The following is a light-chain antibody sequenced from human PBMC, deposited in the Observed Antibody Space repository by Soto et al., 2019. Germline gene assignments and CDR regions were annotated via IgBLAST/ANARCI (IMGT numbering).Light chain of an antibody. J-gene: IGKJ1*01. V-gene: IGKV3-15*01. CDR2: AAS. CDR1: QSVGGN. CDR3: QQYNNWPPWT. Sequence: EIVMTQSPATLSVSPGERATLSCRAVQSVGGNLAWYQQKPGQAPRLLIYAASTRATGIPARFSGSGSGTEFTLTISSLQSEDFAVYYCQQYNNWPPWTFGQGTKVDIK.